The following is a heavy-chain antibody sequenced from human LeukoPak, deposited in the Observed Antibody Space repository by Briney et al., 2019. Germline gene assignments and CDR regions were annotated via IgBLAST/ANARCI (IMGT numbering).Heavy chain of an antibody. V-gene: IGHV3-74*03. D-gene: IGHD3-16*02. J-gene: IGHJ3*02. CDR2: IDCDVSST. CDR1: GFTVSRYW. CDR3: ARTVTDAFDI. Sequence: GGSLRLSCAASGFTVSRYWMHWVRRAPGKGLVWVSRIDCDVSSTTYADSVKGRFIISRDNAKNTLYLQMNSLRAEDTAVYYCARTVTDAFDIWGQGTMVTVSS.